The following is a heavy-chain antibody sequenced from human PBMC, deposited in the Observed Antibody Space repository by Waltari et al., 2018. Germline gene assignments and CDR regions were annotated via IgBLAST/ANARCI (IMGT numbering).Heavy chain of an antibody. V-gene: IGHV4-39*07. D-gene: IGHD6-13*01. CDR1: GGSISSSSYY. CDR2: IYYSGST. J-gene: IGHJ4*02. Sequence: QLQLQESGPGLVKPSETLSLTCTVSGGSISSSSYYWGWIRQPPGKGLEWIGSIYYSGSTYYNPSLKSRVTISVDTSKNQFSLKLSSVTAADTAVYCCARGRGVIAAAGYYFDYWGQGTLVTVSS. CDR3: ARGRGVIAAAGYYFDY.